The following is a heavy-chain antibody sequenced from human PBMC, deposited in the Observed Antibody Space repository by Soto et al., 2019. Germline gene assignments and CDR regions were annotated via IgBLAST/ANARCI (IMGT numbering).Heavy chain of an antibody. J-gene: IGHJ6*02. V-gene: IGHV3-53*04. CDR1: GFTVSSNY. Sequence: EVQLVESGGGLVQPGGSLRLSCAASGFTVSSNYMSWLRQAPWKGLEWVSVIYSGGSTYYADSVKGRFTISRHNSKSPMYLQRNVMGVDDSAVYYCARGGIVLSSYYYYGMDVWCQGTTVTVSS. CDR2: IYSGGST. D-gene: IGHD3-22*01. CDR3: ARGGIVLSSYYYYGMDV.